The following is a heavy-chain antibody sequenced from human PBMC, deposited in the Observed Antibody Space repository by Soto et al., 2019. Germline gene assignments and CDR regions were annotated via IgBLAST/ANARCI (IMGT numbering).Heavy chain of an antibody. CDR3: ARQVAVVTFDY. CDR1: GGSISSSSYY. Sequence: SETLSLTCTVSGGSISSSSYYRGWIRQPPGKGLEWIGSIYYSGSTYYNPSLKSRVTISVDTSKNQFSLKLSSVTAADTAVYYCARQVAVVTFDYWGQGTLVTVSS. J-gene: IGHJ4*02. CDR2: IYYSGST. V-gene: IGHV4-39*01. D-gene: IGHD3-22*01.